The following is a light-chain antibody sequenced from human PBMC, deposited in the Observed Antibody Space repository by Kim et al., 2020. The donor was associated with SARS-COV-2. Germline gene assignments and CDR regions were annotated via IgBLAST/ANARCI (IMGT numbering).Light chain of an antibody. CDR2: DVS. CDR1: SSDVGSYNY. Sequence: GQSITISCTGTSSDVGSYNYVSWYQHRPGKAPKLTIYDVSKRPSGVSNRFSGSKSGNTASLTISGLQPEDESNYYCSSYTTSSTWVFGGGTKVTVL. V-gene: IGLV2-14*03. J-gene: IGLJ3*02. CDR3: SSYTTSSTWV.